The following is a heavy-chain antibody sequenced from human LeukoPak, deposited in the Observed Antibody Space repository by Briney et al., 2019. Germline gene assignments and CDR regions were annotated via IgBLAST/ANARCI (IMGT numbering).Heavy chain of an antibody. Sequence: PRRSLRLSFAASGFTFSSYSMSWVRQAPGKGLEWGSSISISSSYIYYADSVKGRFTISRDNAKNSLYLQMNSLRAEDTAVYYCARDPRSSGWFGTYYYYYGMDVWGQGTTVSVSS. D-gene: IGHD6-19*01. CDR3: ARDPRSSGWFGTYYYYYGMDV. CDR1: GFTFSSYS. V-gene: IGHV3-21*01. CDR2: ISISSSYI. J-gene: IGHJ6*02.